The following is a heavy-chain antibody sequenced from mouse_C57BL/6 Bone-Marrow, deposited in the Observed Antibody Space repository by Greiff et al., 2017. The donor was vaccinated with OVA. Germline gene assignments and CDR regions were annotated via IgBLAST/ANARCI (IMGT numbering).Heavy chain of an antibody. J-gene: IGHJ2*01. CDR3: ARCDTTVVGPYYFDY. D-gene: IGHD1-1*01. CDR2: IDPSDSYT. CDR1: GYTFTSYW. Sequence: QVQLKQPGAELVMPGASVKLSCKASGYTFTSYWMHWVKQRPGQGLEWIGEIDPSDSYTNYNQKFKGKSTLTVDKSSSTAYMQLSSLTSEDSAVYYCARCDTTVVGPYYFDYWGQGTTLTVSS. V-gene: IGHV1-69*01.